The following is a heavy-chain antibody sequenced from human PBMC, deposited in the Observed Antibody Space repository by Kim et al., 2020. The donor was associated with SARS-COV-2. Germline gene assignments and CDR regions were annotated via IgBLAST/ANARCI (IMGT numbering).Heavy chain of an antibody. CDR3: ASAPPTYNYGYAKGLPRN. V-gene: IGHV4-34*01. CDR1: GGSFSGYY. CDR2: INHSGST. Sequence: SETLSLTCAVYGGSFSGYYWSWIRQPPGKGLEWIGEINHSGSTNYNPSLKSRVTISVDTSKNQFSLKLSSVTAADTAVYYCASAPPTYNYGYAKGLPRNWGQGTLVTVSS. J-gene: IGHJ4*02. D-gene: IGHD5-18*01.